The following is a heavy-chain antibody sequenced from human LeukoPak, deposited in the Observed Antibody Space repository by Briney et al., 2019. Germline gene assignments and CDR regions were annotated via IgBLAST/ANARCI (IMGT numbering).Heavy chain of an antibody. V-gene: IGHV3-48*01. CDR2: ISSSSSTI. CDR1: GFTFSDYS. Sequence: GGSLRLSCAASGFTFSDYSMNWVRQAPGKGLEWISYISSSSSTIYYADSVKGRFTISRDNAKKSLYMQMNSLRAEDTAVYYCARDPYSGSYSAYYYYYMDVWGKGTTVTVSS. J-gene: IGHJ6*03. CDR3: ARDPYSGSYSAYYYYYMDV. D-gene: IGHD1-26*01.